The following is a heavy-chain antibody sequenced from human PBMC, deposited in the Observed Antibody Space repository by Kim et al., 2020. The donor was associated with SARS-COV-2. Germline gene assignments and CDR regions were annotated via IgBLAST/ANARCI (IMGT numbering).Heavy chain of an antibody. Sequence: SETLSLTCAVYGGSFSGYYWSWIRQPPGKGLELIGEINHSGSTNYNPSLKSRVTISVDTSKNQFSLKLSSVTAADTAVYYCARGYAYYDFWSGYSNWFDPWGQGTLVTVSS. CDR1: GGSFSGYY. D-gene: IGHD3-3*01. V-gene: IGHV4-34*01. CDR3: ARGYAYYDFWSGYSNWFDP. J-gene: IGHJ5*02. CDR2: INHSGST.